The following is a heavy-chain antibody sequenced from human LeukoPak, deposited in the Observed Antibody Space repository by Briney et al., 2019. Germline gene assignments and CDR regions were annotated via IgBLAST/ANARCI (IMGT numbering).Heavy chain of an antibody. V-gene: IGHV4-59*08. D-gene: IGHD2-15*01. J-gene: IGHJ4*02. CDR2: TYYSGST. CDR3: ASGGSAKY. CDR1: GGSISSYY. Sequence: PSETLSLTCTVSGGSISSYYWSWIRQPPGKGLEWIGYTYYSGSTNYNPSLKSRVTISVDTSKNQFSLKLSSVTAADTAVYYCASGGSAKYWGQGTLVTVSS.